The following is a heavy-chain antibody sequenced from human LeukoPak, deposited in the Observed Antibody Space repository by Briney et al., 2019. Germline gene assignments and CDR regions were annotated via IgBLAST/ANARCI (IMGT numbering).Heavy chain of an antibody. CDR3: GRETDFGVVTN. CDR1: GDSVSSNGAA. Sequence: SQTLSLTCAISGDSVSSNGAAWDWIRQSPSRGLEWLGRTYYRSQQWYSDYAPSVKGRITINADTSQNQFSLHLNSVTPEDTAVYYCGRETDFGVVTNWGQGTLVTLSS. CDR2: TYYRSQQWYS. D-gene: IGHD3-3*01. V-gene: IGHV6-1*01. J-gene: IGHJ4*02.